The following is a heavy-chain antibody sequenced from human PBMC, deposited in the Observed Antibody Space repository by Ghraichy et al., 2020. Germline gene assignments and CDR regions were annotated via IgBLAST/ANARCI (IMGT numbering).Heavy chain of an antibody. CDR1: GFTFSNSA. J-gene: IGHJ4*02. Sequence: GGSLRLSCAASGFTFSNSAMTWVRQAPGKGLERVSSISNGGSTSDYADSVKGRFTISRGHAKNTLYLQLNSVRAEDTALYYCAKKSPAYCGADCYLDFWGQGTLVTVS. CDR3: AKKSPAYCGADCYLDF. V-gene: IGHV3-23*01. D-gene: IGHD2-21*02. CDR2: ISNGGSTS.